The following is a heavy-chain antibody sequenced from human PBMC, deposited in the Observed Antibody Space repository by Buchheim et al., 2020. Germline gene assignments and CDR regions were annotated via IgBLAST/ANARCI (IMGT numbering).Heavy chain of an antibody. CDR1: GGSFSGYY. J-gene: IGHJ6*02. CDR3: ARLWFGDHGYYYYGMDV. CDR2: INHSGST. D-gene: IGHD3-10*01. V-gene: IGHV4-34*01. Sequence: QVQLQQWGAGLLKPSETLSLTCAVYGGSFSGYYWSWIRQPPGKGLEWIGEINHSGSTNYNPSLKSRVTIPVDTSKNQFSLKLSSVTAADTAVYYCARLWFGDHGYYYYGMDVWGQGTT.